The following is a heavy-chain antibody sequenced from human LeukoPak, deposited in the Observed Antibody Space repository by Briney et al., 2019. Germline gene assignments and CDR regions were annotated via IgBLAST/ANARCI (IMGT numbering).Heavy chain of an antibody. Sequence: SETLSLSCTVSGGSISSGSYYWSWLRQPAGKGLEWIGRIYTSGSTNYNPSLKSRVTISVDTSKNQFSLKLSSVTAADTAVYYCARADFWSGTYAFDIWGQGTMVTVSS. V-gene: IGHV4-61*02. CDR3: ARADFWSGTYAFDI. D-gene: IGHD3-3*01. CDR2: IYTSGST. J-gene: IGHJ3*02. CDR1: GGSISSGSYY.